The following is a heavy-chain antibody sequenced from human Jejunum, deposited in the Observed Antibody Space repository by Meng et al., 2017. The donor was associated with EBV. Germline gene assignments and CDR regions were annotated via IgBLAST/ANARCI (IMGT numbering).Heavy chain of an antibody. V-gene: IGHV1-3*01. CDR2: INANNGNT. CDR3: ATLSGSDWGVFDY. D-gene: IGHD5-12*01. J-gene: IGHJ4*02. CDR1: GYTFTSYS. Sequence: QIQLVQSGAEVRKPGASVTVAGKASGYTFTSYSRHWVRQAPGQRLEWMGWINANNGNTKYSQKFQGRVTITRDTSASTAYMELSSLRSEDTAVYYCATLSGSDWGVFDYWDQGPLVTVSS.